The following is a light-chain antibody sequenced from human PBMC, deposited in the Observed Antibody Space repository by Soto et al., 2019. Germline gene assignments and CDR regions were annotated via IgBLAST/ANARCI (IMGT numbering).Light chain of an antibody. CDR2: GAS. V-gene: IGKV3-15*01. CDR1: QSVSSN. Sequence: DIVMTQSPATLSVSPGERATLSCRASQSVSSNVAWYQQKPGQAPRLLIYGASTRATGIPVRFTGSGSGTEFTLTISRLQSEDFAVYYCQQFYYYPHTFGQGTKLEVK. J-gene: IGKJ2*01. CDR3: QQFYYYPHT.